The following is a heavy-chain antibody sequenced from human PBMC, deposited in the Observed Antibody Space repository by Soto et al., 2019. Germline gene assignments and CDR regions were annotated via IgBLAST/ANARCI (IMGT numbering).Heavy chain of an antibody. CDR2: VYYSGST. D-gene: IGHD6-19*01. V-gene: IGHV4-39*01. CDR1: GGSISSSSYY. J-gene: IGHJ6*02. CDR3: ARHQDSNGWFSPHYGMDV. Sequence: SETLSLTCTVSGGSISSSSYYWGWIRQPPGKGLEWIGSVYYSGSTYYNPSLKSRVTISVDTSKNQFSLKLSSVTAADTAVYYCARHQDSNGWFSPHYGMDVWGQGTTVSVSS.